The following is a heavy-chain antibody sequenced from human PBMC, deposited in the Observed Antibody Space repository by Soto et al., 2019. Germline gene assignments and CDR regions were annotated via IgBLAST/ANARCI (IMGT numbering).Heavy chain of an antibody. D-gene: IGHD3-10*01. V-gene: IGHV3-9*01. CDR2: ITWNSDTT. J-gene: IGHJ4*02. Sequence: EVQLVQSGGGLVQPGGSLRLSCAGSGYNFGDYAMHWVRQAPGKGLEWVSGITWNSDTTGYADSVKGRFTISRDNAKNSLYLQMNSLRVEDTAFYYCTKHNRFSGSGTFNHWGQGTLVTVPS. CDR1: GYNFGDYA. CDR3: TKHNRFSGSGTFNH.